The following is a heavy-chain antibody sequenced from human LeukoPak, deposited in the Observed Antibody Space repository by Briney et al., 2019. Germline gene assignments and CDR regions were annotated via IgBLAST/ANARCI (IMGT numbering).Heavy chain of an antibody. V-gene: IGHV4-59*07. D-gene: IGHD2-2*01. CDR2: IYYSGST. CDR1: GGSLSSYY. CDR3: ARHPVVPAATGPYYYGMDV. Sequence: PSDTLSLTRTASGGSLSSYYWSWIRQPPGQGLEWIRYIYYSGSTNYNPSLKSRVTISVDTSKNQFSLKLSSVTAADTAVYYCARHPVVPAATGPYYYGMDVWGQGTTVTVSS. J-gene: IGHJ6*02.